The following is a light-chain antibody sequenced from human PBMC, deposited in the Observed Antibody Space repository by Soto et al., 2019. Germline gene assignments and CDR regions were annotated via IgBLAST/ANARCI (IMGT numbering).Light chain of an antibody. CDR2: GAS. CDR1: QGVSSSY. J-gene: IGKJ1*01. V-gene: IGKV3-20*01. Sequence: EIVLTQSPGPLSLSPGERATLSCMASQGVSSSYVAWSQQTPGQPPRLLIYGASSRATGIPDRFSGSGSGTDFTLTISRLEPEDFEVYFCQWYGRSPRTFGQGTKVEIK. CDR3: QWYGRSPRT.